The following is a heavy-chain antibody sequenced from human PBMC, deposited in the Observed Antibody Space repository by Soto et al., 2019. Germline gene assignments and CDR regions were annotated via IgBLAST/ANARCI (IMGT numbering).Heavy chain of an antibody. CDR3: AAVTTREWYYYDSSGYGLY. CDR1: GFTFTSSA. J-gene: IGHJ4*02. V-gene: IGHV1-58*01. D-gene: IGHD3-22*01. Sequence: QMQLVQSGPEVKKPGTSVKVSCKASGFTFTSSAVQWVRQARGQRLEWIGWIVVGSGNTNYAQKFQERVTITRDMSTSTAYMELSSLRSEDTAVYYCAAVTTREWYYYDSSGYGLYWGQGTLVTVSS. CDR2: IVVGSGNT.